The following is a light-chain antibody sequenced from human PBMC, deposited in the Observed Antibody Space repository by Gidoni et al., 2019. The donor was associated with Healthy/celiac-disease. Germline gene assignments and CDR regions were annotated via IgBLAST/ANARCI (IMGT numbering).Light chain of an antibody. Sequence: IVMTQSPLSLPVTPGEPASISCRSSQSLLHSNGYNYLDWYLQKPGHSPQLLIYLGSNRASGVPDRFSGSGSGTDFTLKISRVEAEDVGVYYCMQALQTPYTFGQGTKLEIK. CDR3: MQALQTPYT. J-gene: IGKJ2*01. CDR1: QSLLHSNGYNY. CDR2: LGS. V-gene: IGKV2-28*01.